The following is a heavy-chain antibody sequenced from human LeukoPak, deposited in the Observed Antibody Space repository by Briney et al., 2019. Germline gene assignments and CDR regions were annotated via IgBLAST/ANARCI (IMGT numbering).Heavy chain of an antibody. V-gene: IGHV3-30*18. D-gene: IGHD2-15*01. CDR3: AKGLVGYCSGGSCYIDY. Sequence: PGRSLRLSCAASGFTFSSYGMHWVRQAPGKGLEWVAVISYDGSNKYYADSVKGRFTISRDNSKNPLYLQMNSLRAEDTAIYYCAKGLVGYCSGGSCYIDYWGQGTLVTVSS. CDR1: GFTFSSYG. J-gene: IGHJ4*02. CDR2: ISYDGSNK.